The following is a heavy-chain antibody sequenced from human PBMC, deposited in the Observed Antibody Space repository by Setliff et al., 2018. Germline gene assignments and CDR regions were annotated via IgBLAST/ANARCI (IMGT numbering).Heavy chain of an antibody. D-gene: IGHD2-2*01. CDR1: GGSISSGNYY. Sequence: TSETLSLTCRVSGGSISSGNYYWGLIRQPPGKGLEWVATIYYSGSTYSNPSLKSRLIISVDAPDNQFSLKLNSVTAADMAVYYCARGYCSSSGCFFAGWFDPWGQGTLVTVS. CDR3: ARGYCSSSGCFFAGWFDP. CDR2: IYYSGST. V-gene: IGHV4-39*01. J-gene: IGHJ5*02.